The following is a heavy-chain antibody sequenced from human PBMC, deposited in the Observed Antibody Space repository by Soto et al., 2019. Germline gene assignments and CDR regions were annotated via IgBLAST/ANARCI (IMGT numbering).Heavy chain of an antibody. Sequence: SETLSLTCTVSGGSISSYYWSWIRQPAGKGLEWIGRIYTSGSTNYNPSLKSRVTMSVDTSKNQFSLKLSSVTAADTAVYYCARDGRRRYTALGTGMDVWGQGTTVTVSS. CDR1: GGSISSYY. V-gene: IGHV4-4*07. D-gene: IGHD2-21*02. CDR3: ARDGRRRYTALGTGMDV. J-gene: IGHJ6*02. CDR2: IYTSGST.